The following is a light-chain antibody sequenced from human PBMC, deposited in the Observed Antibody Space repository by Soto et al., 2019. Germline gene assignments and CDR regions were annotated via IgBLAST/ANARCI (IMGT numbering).Light chain of an antibody. J-gene: IGKJ1*01. V-gene: IGKV3-20*01. CDR2: GAS. CDR3: QQYGSSGT. CDR1: QSVSNNY. Sequence: EIVFTQAPGTLSLSPGERATLSCRASQSVSNNYLAWYQQKPGQAPRLLIYGASNRATGIPDRFSGSGSGTDFTLTISRLEPEDFAVYYCQQYGSSGTFGQGTNVDTK.